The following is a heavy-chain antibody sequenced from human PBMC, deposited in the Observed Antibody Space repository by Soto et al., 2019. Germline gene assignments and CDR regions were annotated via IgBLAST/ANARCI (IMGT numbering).Heavy chain of an antibody. CDR1: GGSFSGYY. J-gene: IGHJ6*03. CDR3: ARGVTAVAVYYYYMDV. Sequence: SETLSLTCAVYGGSFSGYYWSWIRQPPGKGLEWIGEINHSGSTNYNPSLKSRATISVDTSKNQFSLKLSSVTAADTAVYYCARGVTAVAVYYYYMDVWGKGTTVTVSS. V-gene: IGHV4-34*01. CDR2: INHSGST. D-gene: IGHD6-19*01.